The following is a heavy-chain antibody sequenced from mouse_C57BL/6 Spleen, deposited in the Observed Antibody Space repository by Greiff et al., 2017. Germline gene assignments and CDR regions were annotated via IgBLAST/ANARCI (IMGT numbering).Heavy chain of an antibody. J-gene: IGHJ1*03. CDR1: GYTFTSYW. Sequence: VQLKQSGTVLARPGASVKMSCKTSGYTFTSYWMHWVKQRPGQGLEWIGAIYPGNSDTSYNQKFKGKAKLTAVTSASTAYMELSSLTNEDSAVYYCTRSSTGTGNWYFDVWGTGTTVTVSS. V-gene: IGHV1-5*01. CDR2: IYPGNSDT. CDR3: TRSSTGTGNWYFDV. D-gene: IGHD4-1*02.